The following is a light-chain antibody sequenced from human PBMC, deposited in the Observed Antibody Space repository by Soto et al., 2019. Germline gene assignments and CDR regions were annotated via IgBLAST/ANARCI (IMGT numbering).Light chain of an antibody. CDR1: SGSVSTSYY. Sequence: QTVVTQEPSFSVSPGRTVTLTCGLSSGSVSTSYYPSWYQQTPGQAPRTLIYNTNTRSSGVPDRFSGSILGNKAALTITGAQADAESDYSRVLYMGSGISVFGGGTKLTVL. J-gene: IGLJ3*02. V-gene: IGLV8-61*01. CDR3: VLYMGSGISV. CDR2: NTN.